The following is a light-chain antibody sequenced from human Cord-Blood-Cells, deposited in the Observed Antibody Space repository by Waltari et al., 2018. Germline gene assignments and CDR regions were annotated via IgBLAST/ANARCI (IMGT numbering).Light chain of an antibody. Sequence: EIVLTQSPTTLSLSPGERATLSCRASQSVSSYLAWYQQKPGQAPRLLIYDASHRATGSPSRFSGSGSGTDFTLTISGLEPEDFAVYYCQQRSNWPPYTFGQGTKLEIK. CDR2: DAS. CDR3: QQRSNWPPYT. V-gene: IGKV3-11*01. J-gene: IGKJ2*01. CDR1: QSVSSY.